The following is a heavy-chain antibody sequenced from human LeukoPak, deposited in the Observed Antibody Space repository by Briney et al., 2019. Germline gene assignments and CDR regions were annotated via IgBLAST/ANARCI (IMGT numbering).Heavy chain of an antibody. CDR2: IYYSGST. V-gene: IGHV4-39*01. J-gene: IGHJ4*02. CDR3: ASGGWYYFDY. D-gene: IGHD6-19*01. Sequence: SETLSLTCTVSGGSISSSGYYWGWIRQPPGKGLEWIASIYYSGSTYYNPSLKSRVTISVDTSKNQFSLKLSSVTAADTAVYYCASGGWYYFDYWGQGTLVTVSS. CDR1: GGSISSSGYY.